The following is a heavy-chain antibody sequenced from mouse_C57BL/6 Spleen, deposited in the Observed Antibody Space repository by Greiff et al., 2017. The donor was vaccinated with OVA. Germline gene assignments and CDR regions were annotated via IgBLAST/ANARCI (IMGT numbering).Heavy chain of an antibody. J-gene: IGHJ4*01. CDR3: ARRDDYDGGYYAMDY. CDR1: GYAFTNYL. Sequence: QVQLKQSGAELVRPGTSVKVSCKASGYAFTNYLIEWVKQRPGQGLEWIGVINPGSGGTNYNEQFKGKATLTADKSSSTAYLRLSRLTSEESAVYFCARRDDYDGGYYAMDYWGQGTSVTVSS. CDR2: INPGSGGT. V-gene: IGHV1-54*01. D-gene: IGHD2-4*01.